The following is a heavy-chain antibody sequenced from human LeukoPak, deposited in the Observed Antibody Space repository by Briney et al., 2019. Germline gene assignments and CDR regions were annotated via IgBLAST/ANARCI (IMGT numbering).Heavy chain of an antibody. J-gene: IGHJ6*03. V-gene: IGHV1-69*06. CDR3: ALPKYNWNGGDYYYYYMDV. Sequence: ASVKVSCKASGYTFTSYGISWVRQAPGQGLEWMGGIIPIFGTANYAQKFQGRVTITADKSTSTAYMELSSLRSEDTAVYYCALPKYNWNGGDYYYYYMDVWGKGTTVTVSS. D-gene: IGHD1-20*01. CDR1: GYTFTSYG. CDR2: IIPIFGTA.